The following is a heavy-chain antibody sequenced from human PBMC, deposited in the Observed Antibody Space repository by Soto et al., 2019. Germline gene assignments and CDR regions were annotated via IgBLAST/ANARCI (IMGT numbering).Heavy chain of an antibody. Sequence: ASVKVSCKASGYTFTSYAMHCVRRAPGQMLEWMGWVNACNGNTKYSQKFQGRVTITRDTSASTAYMELSSLRSGDTAVYYCARSTLYYYDSSGYYGMDVWGQGTTVTVSS. CDR1: GYTFTSYA. CDR3: ARSTLYYYDSSGYYGMDV. D-gene: IGHD3-22*01. V-gene: IGHV1-3*01. J-gene: IGHJ6*02. CDR2: VNACNGNT.